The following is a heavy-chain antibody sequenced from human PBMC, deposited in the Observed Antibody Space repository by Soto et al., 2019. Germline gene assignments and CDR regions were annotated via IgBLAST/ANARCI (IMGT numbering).Heavy chain of an antibody. J-gene: IGHJ5*02. CDR1: GYSFSSYG. D-gene: IGHD3-3*01. CDR3: ATSYDSGSDP. Sequence: GASVKVSCKASGYSFSSYGISWVRQAPGQGLDWMGWISVNTGNTDYAPKFQGRVTMTTDTSTSTAYMELRSLRSDDTAAYYCATSYDSGSDPWGQGTLVPVSP. V-gene: IGHV1-18*04. CDR2: ISVNTGNT.